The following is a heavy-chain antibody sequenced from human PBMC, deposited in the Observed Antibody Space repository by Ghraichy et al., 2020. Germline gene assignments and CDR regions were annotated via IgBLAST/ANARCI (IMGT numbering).Heavy chain of an antibody. CDR1: EFSLSTIRVG. CDR3: ARVFSYDNIGPIGAFDH. CDR2: IYWDNDR. J-gene: IGHJ4*02. V-gene: IGHV2-5*02. D-gene: IGHD3-22*01. Sequence: SGPTLVKPTQTLTLTCTFSEFSLSTIRVGVGWIRQPPGKALEWLALIYWDNDRRYSPSLESRLSITKDTSKNQVVLTMTDLDPVDTATYFCARVFSYDNIGPIGAFDHWGQGTLVTVSS.